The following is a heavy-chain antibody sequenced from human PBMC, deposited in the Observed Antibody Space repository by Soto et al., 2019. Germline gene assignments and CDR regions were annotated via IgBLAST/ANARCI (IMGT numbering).Heavy chain of an antibody. Sequence: QVQLQESGPGLVKPSETLSLTCTVSGGSVSSGSYYWSWIRQPPGKGLEWIGYIYYSGSTNYNPSLKRRVTISVDTSKNQSSLKLSSVTAADTAVYYCAREEVDTATDYWGQGTLVTVSS. D-gene: IGHD5-18*01. V-gene: IGHV4-61*01. CDR2: IYYSGST. CDR1: GGSVSSGSYY. CDR3: AREEVDTATDY. J-gene: IGHJ4*02.